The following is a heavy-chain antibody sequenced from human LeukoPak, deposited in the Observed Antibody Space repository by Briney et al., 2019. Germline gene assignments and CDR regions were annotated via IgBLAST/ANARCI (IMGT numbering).Heavy chain of an antibody. CDR3: AKDRDYTSGWFVSYGMDV. CDR1: GVTFSGYA. J-gene: IGHJ6*02. Sequence: GGSLRLSCTVSGVTFSGYAMSWVRQAPGKGLEWVAAISRSGGSTYYADSVKGRFTISRDTSKNPFYLKMNTVRAEDTAVYYCAKDRDYTSGWFVSYGMDVWGQGTTVTVSS. CDR2: ISRSGGST. V-gene: IGHV3-23*01. D-gene: IGHD3-10*01.